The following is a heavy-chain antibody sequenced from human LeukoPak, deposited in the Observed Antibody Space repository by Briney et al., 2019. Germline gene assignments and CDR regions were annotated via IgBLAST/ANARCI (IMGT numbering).Heavy chain of an antibody. Sequence: PGGSLRLSCAASGFTFITYGMHWVRQAPGKGREWVALIWYDGSYKYYADSVRGRFTISRDNSKNTLYLQMNSLRAEDTAVYYCAREYYDSSDYPRQHYFDYWGQGTLVTVSS. CDR2: IWYDGSYK. CDR1: GFTFITYG. CDR3: AREYYDSSDYPRQHYFDY. V-gene: IGHV3-33*01. D-gene: IGHD3-22*01. J-gene: IGHJ4*02.